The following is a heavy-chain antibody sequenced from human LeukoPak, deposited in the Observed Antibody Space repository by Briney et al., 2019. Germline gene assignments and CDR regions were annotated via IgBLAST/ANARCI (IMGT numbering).Heavy chain of an antibody. J-gene: IGHJ5*02. CDR3: PRIHGDYNDP. D-gene: IGHD4-17*01. V-gene: IGHV4-59*01. CDR2: IYYSGST. Sequence: KPSETLSLTCTVSGGSISSYYWSWIRQPPGKGLEWIGYIYYSGSTNYNPSLKSRVTISVDTSKNQFSLKLSSVTAADTAVYYCPRIHGDYNDPWGQGTLVTVSS. CDR1: GGSISSYY.